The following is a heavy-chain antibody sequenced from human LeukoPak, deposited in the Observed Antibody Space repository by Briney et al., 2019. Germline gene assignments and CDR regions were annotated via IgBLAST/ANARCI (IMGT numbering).Heavy chain of an antibody. CDR3: ARASVVPAAIEGCFDY. V-gene: IGHV1-18*01. J-gene: IGHJ4*02. CDR2: ISAYNGNT. D-gene: IGHD2-2*01. CDR1: GYTFTSYG. Sequence: ASVTVSCKASGYTFTSYGTSWVRQAPAQGLEGMGWISAYNGNTNYAQKLQGRVTMTTDTSTSTAYMELRSLRSADTAVYYCARASVVPAAIEGCFDYWGQGTLVTVSS.